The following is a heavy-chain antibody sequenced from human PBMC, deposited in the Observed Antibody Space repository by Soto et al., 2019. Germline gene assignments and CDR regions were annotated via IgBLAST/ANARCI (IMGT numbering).Heavy chain of an antibody. V-gene: IGHV3-30*03. Sequence: GGSLRLSCAASGFTFSSYGMHWVRQAPGKGLEWVAVISYDGSNKYYADSVKGRFTISRDNSKNTLYLQMNSLRAEDTAVYYCARDYYDSNGYVDYWGQGTLVTVSS. CDR2: ISYDGSNK. CDR3: ARDYYDSNGYVDY. D-gene: IGHD3-22*01. CDR1: GFTFSSYG. J-gene: IGHJ4*02.